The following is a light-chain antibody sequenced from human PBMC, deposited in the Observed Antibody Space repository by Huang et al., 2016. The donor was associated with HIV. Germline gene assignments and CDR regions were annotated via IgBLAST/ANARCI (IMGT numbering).Light chain of an antibody. CDR2: GAS. V-gene: IGKV3-15*01. Sequence: DIVMTQSPATLSASPGERVTLSCSASQSVSSSLAWFQQKPGQPPRLLISGASTRATGIPPRFSGSGSETEFTLTINSLQSEDFAFYYCQQYNNWPPDPTFGQGTKLDI. CDR1: QSVSSS. J-gene: IGKJ2*01. CDR3: QQYNNWPPDPT.